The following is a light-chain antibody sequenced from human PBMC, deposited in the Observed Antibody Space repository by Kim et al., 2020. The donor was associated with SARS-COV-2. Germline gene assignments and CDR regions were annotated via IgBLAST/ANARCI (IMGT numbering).Light chain of an antibody. CDR2: DAA. Sequence: LSPGGRAPLSCRASQSVVSIFLAWFQQSPGQPPRLLLHDAASRATGIPDRFSGSGSGTDFTLTMSRLETEDFAVDYCQQYGSSPYTFGQGTKLEI. J-gene: IGKJ2*01. CDR3: QQYGSSPYT. CDR1: QSVVSIF. V-gene: IGKV3-20*01.